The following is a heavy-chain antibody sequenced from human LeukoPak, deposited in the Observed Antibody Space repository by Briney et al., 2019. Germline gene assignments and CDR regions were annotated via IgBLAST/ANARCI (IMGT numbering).Heavy chain of an antibody. Sequence: SETLSLTCTVSGGSISSSSYYWGWIRQPPGKGLEWIGYIYYSGSTNYNPSLKSRVTISVDTSKNQFSLKLSSVTAADTAVYYCARGIAARNAFDIWGQGTMVTVSS. CDR2: IYYSGST. CDR3: ARGIAARNAFDI. D-gene: IGHD6-6*01. J-gene: IGHJ3*02. V-gene: IGHV4-61*05. CDR1: GGSISSSSYY.